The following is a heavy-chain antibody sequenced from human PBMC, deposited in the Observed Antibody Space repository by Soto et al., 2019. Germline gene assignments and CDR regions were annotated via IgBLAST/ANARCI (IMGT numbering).Heavy chain of an antibody. J-gene: IGHJ5*02. Sequence: ASVKVSCKASGGTFSSYAISWVRQAPGQGLEWMGGIIPIFGTANYAQKFQGRVTITADESTSTAYMELSSLRSEDTAVYYCARGPVGVRGRGEWFDPWGQGTLVTVSS. CDR2: IIPIFGTA. CDR3: ARGPVGVRGRGEWFDP. D-gene: IGHD3-10*01. V-gene: IGHV1-69*13. CDR1: GGTFSSYA.